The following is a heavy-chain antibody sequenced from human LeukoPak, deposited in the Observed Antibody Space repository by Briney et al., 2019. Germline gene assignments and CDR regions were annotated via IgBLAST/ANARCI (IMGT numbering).Heavy chain of an antibody. Sequence: GGSLRLSCAVSGFTFSSYWMSWVRQAPGKGLEWVANIKQDGSEKYYVDSVKGRFTISRDNAKNSLYLQMNSLRAEDTAVYYCATGGGFYYGHWGQGTLVTVSS. J-gene: IGHJ4*02. CDR2: IKQDGSEK. D-gene: IGHD3-22*01. CDR3: ATGGGFYYGH. CDR1: GFTFSSYW. V-gene: IGHV3-7*01.